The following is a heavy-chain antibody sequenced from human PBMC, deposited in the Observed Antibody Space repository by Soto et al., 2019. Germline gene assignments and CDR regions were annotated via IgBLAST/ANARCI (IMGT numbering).Heavy chain of an antibody. CDR3: ARGGYRYYDYGMDV. CDR1: GYTFTSYD. J-gene: IGHJ6*02. D-gene: IGHD6-13*01. V-gene: IGHV1-8*01. CDR2: MNPNSGNT. Sequence: QVQLVQSGAEVKKPGASVKVSCKASGYTFTSYDINWVRQATGQGLEWMGWMNPNSGNTGYAQKFQGRVTMTRNTSISTAYRELSSLMSEDTAVYYCARGGYRYYDYGMDVWGQGTTVTVSS.